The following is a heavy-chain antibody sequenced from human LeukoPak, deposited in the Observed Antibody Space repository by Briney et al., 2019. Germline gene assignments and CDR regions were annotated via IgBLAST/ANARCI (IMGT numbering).Heavy chain of an antibody. V-gene: IGHV4-39*01. D-gene: IGHD3-3*01. Sequence: SETLSLTCTVSGGSISSSSYYWGWIRQPPGKGLEWVGSIYYSGSTYYNPSLKSRVTISVDASKNQFSLKLSSVTAAETAVYYCARQGSNDFWSGHNWFDPWGQGTLVTVSS. CDR3: ARQGSNDFWSGHNWFDP. CDR1: GGSISSSSYY. CDR2: IYYSGST. J-gene: IGHJ5*02.